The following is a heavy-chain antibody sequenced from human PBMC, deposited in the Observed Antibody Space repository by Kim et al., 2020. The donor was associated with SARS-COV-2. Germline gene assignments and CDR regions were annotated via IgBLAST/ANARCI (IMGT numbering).Heavy chain of an antibody. CDR2: IYYSGST. V-gene: IGHV4-59*01. CDR3: ARIWSTDFWSGDDAFDI. D-gene: IGHD3-3*01. CDR1: GGSISSYY. Sequence: SETLSLTCTVSGGSISSYYWSWIRQPPGKGLEWIGYIYYSGSTNYNPSLKSRVTISVDTSKNQFSLKLSSVTAADTAVYYCARIWSTDFWSGDDAFDIWGQGTMVTVSS. J-gene: IGHJ3*02.